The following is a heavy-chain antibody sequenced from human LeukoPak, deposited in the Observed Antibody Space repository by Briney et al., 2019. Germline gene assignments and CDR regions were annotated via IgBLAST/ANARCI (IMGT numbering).Heavy chain of an antibody. V-gene: IGHV1-2*06. Sequence: GASVKVACKASGYTFTGYYMHWARQAPGQGLEWMGRINPNSGGTNYAQKFQGRVTMTRDTSISTAYMELSRLRSDDTAVYYCARVGWEVGIAVAGMVDYWGQGALVTVSS. CDR1: GYTFTGYY. D-gene: IGHD6-19*01. CDR3: ARVGWEVGIAVAGMVDY. J-gene: IGHJ4*02. CDR2: INPNSGGT.